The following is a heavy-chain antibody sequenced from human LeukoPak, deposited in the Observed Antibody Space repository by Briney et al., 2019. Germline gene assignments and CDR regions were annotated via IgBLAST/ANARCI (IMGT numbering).Heavy chain of an antibody. CDR1: GYTFTSYD. D-gene: IGHD3-9*01. CDR2: INPNSGNT. V-gene: IGHV1-8*01. CDR3: ARLPLRYFDWLLSRGPYYYYGMDV. Sequence: ASPKVSCKASGYTFTSYDINRVRHATGQRLEWMGWINPNSGNTGDAQKFQGRVNMTKNTSISTASMELSSLRSEDTAVYYCARLPLRYFDWLLSRGPYYYYGMDVWGQGTTVTVSS. J-gene: IGHJ6*02.